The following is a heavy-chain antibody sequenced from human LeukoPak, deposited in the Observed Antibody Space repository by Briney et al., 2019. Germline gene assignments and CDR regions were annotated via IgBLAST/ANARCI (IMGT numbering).Heavy chain of an antibody. J-gene: IGHJ4*02. Sequence: ASVKVSCKASGYTFTSYDINWVRQATGQGLEWMGWMNPNSGNTGYAQKFQGRVTMTRNTSISTAYMELSSLRSEDTAVYYCARGFRYCSSTSCSLYYFDYWGQGTLVTVSS. CDR3: ARGFRYCSSTSCSLYYFDY. CDR2: MNPNSGNT. D-gene: IGHD2-2*01. CDR1: GYTFTSYD. V-gene: IGHV1-8*01.